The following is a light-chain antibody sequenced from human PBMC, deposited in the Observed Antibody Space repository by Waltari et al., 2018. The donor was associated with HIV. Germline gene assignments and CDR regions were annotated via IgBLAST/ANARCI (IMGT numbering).Light chain of an antibody. CDR3: QSHDSSLSGSSV. CDR1: SSNIGADYS. J-gene: IGLJ2*01. Sequence: QSVLTQPPSVSAAPGQRITISCTGISSNIGADYSVHWYQQVPGSAPKLLIYLKHKRPAGVPARFSGSRSGSSASLAITGLLPEDEADYYCQSHDSSLSGSSVFGGGTKLTVL. CDR2: LKH. V-gene: IGLV1-40*01.